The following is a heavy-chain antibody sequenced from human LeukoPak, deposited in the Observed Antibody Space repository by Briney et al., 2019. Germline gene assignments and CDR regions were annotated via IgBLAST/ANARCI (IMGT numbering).Heavy chain of an antibody. Sequence: SETLSLTCTVSGGFISSYYWSWIRQPPGKGLEWIGYIYTSGSTNYNPSLKSRVTISVDTSKNQFSLKLSSVTAADTAVYYCARRPGYCTNGVCIGWAFDIWGQGTMVTVSS. D-gene: IGHD2-8*01. CDR2: IYTSGST. J-gene: IGHJ3*02. CDR1: GGFISSYY. V-gene: IGHV4-4*09. CDR3: ARRPGYCTNGVCIGWAFDI.